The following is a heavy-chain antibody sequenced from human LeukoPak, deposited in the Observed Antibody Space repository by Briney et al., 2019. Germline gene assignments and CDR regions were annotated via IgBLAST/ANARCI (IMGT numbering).Heavy chain of an antibody. J-gene: IGHJ6*03. CDR3: ARETLSTTRAPYMDV. CDR2: INPSGGST. CDR1: GYTFTSYY. D-gene: IGHD1-14*01. Sequence: GASVKVSCKASGYTFTSYYMHWVRQAPGQGLEWMGIINPSGGSTSYAQKFQGRVTMTRDMSTSTVYMELSSLRSEDTAVYYCARETLSTTRAPYMDVWGKGTTVTVSS. V-gene: IGHV1-46*01.